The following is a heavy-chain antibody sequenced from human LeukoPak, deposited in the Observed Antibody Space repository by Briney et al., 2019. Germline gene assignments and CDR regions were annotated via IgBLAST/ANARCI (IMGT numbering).Heavy chain of an antibody. J-gene: IGHJ4*02. D-gene: IGHD7-27*01. CDR1: GYTFTSYA. V-gene: IGHV1-3*01. CDR2: INAGNGNT. CDR3: ARFGHENWGGFDY. Sequence: ASVKASCKASGYTFTSYAMHWVRQAPGQRLEWMGWINAGNGNTKYSQKFQGRVTITRDTSASTAYMELSSLRSEDTAVYYCARFGHENWGGFDYWGQGTLVTVSS.